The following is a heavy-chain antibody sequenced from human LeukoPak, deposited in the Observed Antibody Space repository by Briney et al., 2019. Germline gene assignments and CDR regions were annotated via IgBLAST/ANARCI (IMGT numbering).Heavy chain of an antibody. Sequence: SETLSLTCAVSGGSISGGGYSWSWIRQPPGKGLEWIGYIYHSGSTYYNPSLKSRVTISVDRSKNQFSLKLSSVTAADTAVYYCARGRGSNYYDSSGYSPPYYFDYWGQGTLVTVSS. J-gene: IGHJ4*02. D-gene: IGHD3-22*01. V-gene: IGHV4-30-2*01. CDR3: ARGRGSNYYDSSGYSPPYYFDY. CDR2: IYHSGST. CDR1: GGSISGGGYS.